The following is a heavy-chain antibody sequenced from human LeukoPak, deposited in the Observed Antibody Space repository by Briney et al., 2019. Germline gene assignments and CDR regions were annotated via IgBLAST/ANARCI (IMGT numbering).Heavy chain of an antibody. J-gene: IGHJ4*02. D-gene: IGHD1-14*01. CDR3: ATGSQPGTTFDY. CDR1: GFTFNDYP. CDR2: ISGDGSVT. V-gene: IGHV3-43*02. Sequence: GGSLRLSCAASGFTFNDYPTHWVRQAPGKGLEWVSLISGDGSVTYYADSVKGRFTISRDNSKNSLYLQMNSLRLEDTAFYYCATGSQPGTTFDYWGQGTLVTASS.